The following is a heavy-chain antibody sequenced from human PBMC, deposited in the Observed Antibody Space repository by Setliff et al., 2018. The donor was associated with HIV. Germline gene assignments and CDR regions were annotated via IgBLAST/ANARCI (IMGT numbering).Heavy chain of an antibody. CDR1: GYTFTAYY. Sequence: WASVKVSCKASGYTFTAYYIHWVRQAPGHELQLMGRIEPSSGGTNYIQKFQGRVTITRDTSIYTVYMELTGLTSDDTAVYYCARQDHSSVNTGSLYAFDVWGQGTMVTVS. J-gene: IGHJ3*01. CDR2: IEPSSGGT. V-gene: IGHV1-2*06. D-gene: IGHD2-8*02. CDR3: ARQDHSSVNTGSLYAFDV.